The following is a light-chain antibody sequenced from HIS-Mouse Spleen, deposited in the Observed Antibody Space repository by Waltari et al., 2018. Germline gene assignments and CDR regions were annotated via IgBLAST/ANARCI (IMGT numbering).Light chain of an antibody. J-gene: IGLJ2*01. CDR3: GTWDSSLSAVV. CDR1: SSNIGTNY. V-gene: IGLV1-51*01. CDR2: DNN. Sequence: QSVLTQPPSVSAAPGQKVTISCPGSSSNIGTNYVYWYQQRPGTAPKLLIYDNNKRPAGIPDRFSGSKSGTSATLGITGLQTGDEADYYCGTWDSSLSAVVFGGGTKLTVL.